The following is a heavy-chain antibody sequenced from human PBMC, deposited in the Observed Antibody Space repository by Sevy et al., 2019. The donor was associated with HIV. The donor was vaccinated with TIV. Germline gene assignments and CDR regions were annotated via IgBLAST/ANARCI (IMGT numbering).Heavy chain of an antibody. Sequence: GGSLRLSCAGSGVTTEDYGMNWVRQVPGKGLEWVSGIYWNGGRTAYADSVKGRFTISRDNAKRSLYLQMNSLIVDDTALYYCVRAFSATYSAYFDYWGQGALVTVSS. D-gene: IGHD1-26*01. V-gene: IGHV3-20*04. CDR1: GVTTEDYG. CDR3: VRAFSATYSAYFDY. CDR2: IYWNGGRT. J-gene: IGHJ4*02.